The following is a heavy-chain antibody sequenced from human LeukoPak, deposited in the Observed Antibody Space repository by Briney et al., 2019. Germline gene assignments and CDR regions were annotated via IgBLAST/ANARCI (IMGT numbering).Heavy chain of an antibody. D-gene: IGHD3-16*01. J-gene: IGHJ4*02. CDR2: INLDGSTT. CDR3: ARHYAYTFDS. Sequence: GGSLRLSCAASGFTFSSYWMHWVRQSPGQGLVWVSRINLDGSTTAYADSVKGRFTISRDNAKNTLYLQMKSLRAEDTATYYCARHYAYTFDSWGQGTLVTVSS. V-gene: IGHV3-74*01. CDR1: GFTFSSYW.